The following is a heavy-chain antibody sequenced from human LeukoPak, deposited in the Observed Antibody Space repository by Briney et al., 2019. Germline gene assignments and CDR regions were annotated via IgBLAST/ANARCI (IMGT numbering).Heavy chain of an antibody. Sequence: ASVKVSCKASGFTFTSSAMQWVRQARGQRLEWIGWIVVGSGDTNYAQKFQERVTITRDMSTSIAYMELSSLRSEDTAVYYCAADTYYYDSSGYSYWGQGTLVTVSS. V-gene: IGHV1-58*02. D-gene: IGHD3-22*01. CDR1: GFTFTSSA. CDR3: AADTYYYDSSGYSY. J-gene: IGHJ4*02. CDR2: IVVGSGDT.